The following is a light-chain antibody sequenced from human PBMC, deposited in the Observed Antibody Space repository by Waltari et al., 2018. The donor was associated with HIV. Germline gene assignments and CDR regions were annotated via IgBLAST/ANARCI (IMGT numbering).Light chain of an antibody. V-gene: IGLV1-44*01. Sequence: QSVLTQPPSASGTPGHRVPISCSGSSSHIGSYTVNWYQHLPATAPKRLIFRNSQRPSGVPDRFSASKSGTSASLAISGLQSEDEADYYCAAWDDSLNGYVFGTGTRVTVL. CDR1: SSHIGSYT. J-gene: IGLJ1*01. CDR3: AAWDDSLNGYV. CDR2: RNS.